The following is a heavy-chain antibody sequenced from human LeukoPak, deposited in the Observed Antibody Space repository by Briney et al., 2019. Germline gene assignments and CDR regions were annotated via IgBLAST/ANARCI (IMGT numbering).Heavy chain of an antibody. V-gene: IGHV3-7*01. J-gene: IGHJ4*02. CDR2: INLDGSVK. D-gene: IGHD3-22*01. Sequence: GGSLRLSCAASGFTFSGYWMSWVRQAPGKGVEWVANINLDGSVKHYVDSAKGRFTISRDSAKNSLYLQMNSLRAEDTALYYCATSDDSSGSDWGQGTLVTVPS. CDR3: ATSDDSSGSD. CDR1: GFTFSGYW.